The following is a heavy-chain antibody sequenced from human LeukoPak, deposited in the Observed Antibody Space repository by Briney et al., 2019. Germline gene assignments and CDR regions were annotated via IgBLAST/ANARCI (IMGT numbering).Heavy chain of an antibody. Sequence: SETLSLTCTVSGVSIRNSGFYWGWIRQPPGKGLEWLASIYYSGSTDYNPSLRSRVSISIDTSKNQFSLKLSSVTAADTAVYYCARVNMVVASTYWFFDLWGRGTLVSVSS. CDR3: ARVNMVVASTYWFFDL. V-gene: IGHV4-39*07. D-gene: IGHD2-15*01. CDR2: IYYSGST. J-gene: IGHJ2*01. CDR1: GVSIRNSGFY.